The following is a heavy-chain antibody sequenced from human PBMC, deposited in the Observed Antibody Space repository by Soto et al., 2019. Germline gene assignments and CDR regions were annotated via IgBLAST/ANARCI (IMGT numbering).Heavy chain of an antibody. Sequence: ASVKVSCKASGYTFTSYGISWVRQAPGQGLEWMGWISAYNGNTNYAQKLQGRVTMTTDTSTSTAYMELRSLRSDDTAVYYCARDFTSSSWYGFGGWGQGTLVTVSS. CDR1: GYTFTSYG. J-gene: IGHJ4*02. D-gene: IGHD6-13*01. CDR3: ARDFTSSSWYGFGG. V-gene: IGHV1-18*01. CDR2: ISAYNGNT.